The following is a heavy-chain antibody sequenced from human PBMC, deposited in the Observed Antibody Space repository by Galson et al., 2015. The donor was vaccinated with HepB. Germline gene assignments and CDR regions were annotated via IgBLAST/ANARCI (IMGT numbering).Heavy chain of an antibody. D-gene: IGHD2-15*01. Sequence: SVKVSCKASGYTSSSYSITWVRQAPGQGLEWMGWISAYNRNTDYAQHLQGRLTMTTDTSTNTAYMELRSLRSDDTAVYYCARGALVVVVDATQNNWFDPWGQGTLVTVSS. CDR1: GYTSSSYS. J-gene: IGHJ5*02. CDR2: ISAYNRNT. V-gene: IGHV1-18*01. CDR3: ARGALVVVVDATQNNWFDP.